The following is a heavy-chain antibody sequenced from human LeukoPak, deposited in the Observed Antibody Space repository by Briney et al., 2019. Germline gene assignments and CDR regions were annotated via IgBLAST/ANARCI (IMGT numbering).Heavy chain of an antibody. D-gene: IGHD3-16*01. J-gene: IGHJ4*02. V-gene: IGHV4-59*01. CDR1: GSSISSYY. Sequence: SETLSLTCTISGSSISSYYWSWIRQPPGKGLEWIGCIYYTGSTNYNPSLKSRVTISLDTSKNQFSLKLSSVTAADTAVYYCVRSGGGGSGYWGQGTLVTVSS. CDR3: VRSGGGGSGY. CDR2: IYYTGST.